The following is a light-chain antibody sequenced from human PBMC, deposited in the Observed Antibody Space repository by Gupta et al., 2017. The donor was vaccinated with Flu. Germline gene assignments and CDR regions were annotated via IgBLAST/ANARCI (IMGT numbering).Light chain of an antibody. CDR1: STLVGGYY. Sequence: STLVGGYYVHWYHHLPERAPNLLIYGNTDRPSGVPDRFSASNSGTSATLAITALQAEDVADYYCQSYDSRRKGQVFGGGTKLTVL. V-gene: IGLV1-40*01. CDR2: GNT. J-gene: IGLJ3*02. CDR3: QSYDSRRKGQV.